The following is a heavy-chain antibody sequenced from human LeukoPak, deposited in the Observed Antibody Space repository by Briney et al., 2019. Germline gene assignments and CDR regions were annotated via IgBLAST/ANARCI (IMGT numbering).Heavy chain of an antibody. CDR3: GRAPPLGYSSSWGRFNP. V-gene: IGHV4-59*01. CDR1: GGSISSYY. CDR2: IYYSGST. J-gene: IGHJ5*02. D-gene: IGHD6-13*01. Sequence: PSETLSLTCTVSGGSISSYYWSWIRQPPGKGPEWIGYIYYSGSTNYNPSLKSRVTISVDTSKNQFSLQLSSVTAADTAVYYCGRAPPLGYSSSWGRFNPWGRETLVTVSS.